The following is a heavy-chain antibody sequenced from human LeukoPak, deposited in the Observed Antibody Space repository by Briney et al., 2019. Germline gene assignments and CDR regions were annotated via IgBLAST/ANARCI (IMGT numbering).Heavy chain of an antibody. J-gene: IGHJ4*02. CDR3: APYGSGSYHLGY. V-gene: IGHV4-34*08. CDR2: INHSGST. D-gene: IGHD3-10*01. Sequence: SETLSLTCAVDGATFNGYYWSWIRQPPGKGLEWIGEINHSGSTKCNPSLKSRVVISVDTSKNQFSLKLRSVTAADTAVYYCAPYGSGSYHLGYWGQGTLVTVSS. CDR1: GATFNGYY.